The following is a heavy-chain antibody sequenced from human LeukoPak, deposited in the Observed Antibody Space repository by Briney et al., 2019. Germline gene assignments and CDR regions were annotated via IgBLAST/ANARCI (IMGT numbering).Heavy chain of an antibody. CDR1: GYSISSGYY. CDR2: IYHSGST. Sequence: PSETLSLTCTVSGYSISSGYYWGWIRQPPGKGLEWIGSIYHSGSTYYNPSLKSRVTISVDTSKNQFSLKLSSVPAADTAVYYCAREGRRDGYIYDAFDIWGQGTMVTVSS. CDR3: AREGRRDGYIYDAFDI. J-gene: IGHJ3*02. D-gene: IGHD5-24*01. V-gene: IGHV4-38-2*02.